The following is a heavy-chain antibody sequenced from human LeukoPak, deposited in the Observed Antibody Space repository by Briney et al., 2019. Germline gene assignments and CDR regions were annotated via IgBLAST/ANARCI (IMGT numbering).Heavy chain of an antibody. CDR3: ARDEGYGAGSY. CDR2: ISTYSGNT. CDR1: GYTFTSYG. Sequence: ASVKVSCKASGYTFTSYGINWVPQAPGQGLEWMVWISTYSGNTNYAQKLQGRVTMTTDTSTSTAYMELRSLRSDDTAVYYCARDEGYGAGSYWGQGTLVTVSS. D-gene: IGHD3-10*01. J-gene: IGHJ4*02. V-gene: IGHV1-18*01.